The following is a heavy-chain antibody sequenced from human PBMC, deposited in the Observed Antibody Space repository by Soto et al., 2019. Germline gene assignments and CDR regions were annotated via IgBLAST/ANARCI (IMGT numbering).Heavy chain of an antibody. CDR2: INHSGST. J-gene: IGHJ4*02. V-gene: IGHV4-34*01. CDR3: ARESDSSGYVMDY. CDR1: GGSFSGYY. Sequence: QVQLQQWGAGLLKPSETLSLTCAVYGGSFSGYYWSWIRQPPGKGLEWIGEINHSGSTNYNPSLKSRVTISVDPSKNQFSLKLSSVTAADTAVYYCARESDSSGYVMDYWGQGTLVTVSS. D-gene: IGHD3-22*01.